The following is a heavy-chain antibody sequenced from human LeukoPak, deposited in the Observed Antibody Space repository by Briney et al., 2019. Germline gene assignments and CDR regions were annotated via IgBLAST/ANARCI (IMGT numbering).Heavy chain of an antibody. CDR2: ISGSGYYT. Sequence: GGSLRLSCAASGSGFTFDNFALSWVRQAPGKGLEWVSGISGSGYYTYYADSVKGRFTISRDNSKNTLYIEMNSLRAEDTAVYYCAKDGSWGDYYFYFYMDVWGKGTTVTVSS. CDR1: GSGFTFDNFA. CDR3: AKDGSWGDYYFYFYMDV. D-gene: IGHD3-16*01. V-gene: IGHV3-23*01. J-gene: IGHJ6*03.